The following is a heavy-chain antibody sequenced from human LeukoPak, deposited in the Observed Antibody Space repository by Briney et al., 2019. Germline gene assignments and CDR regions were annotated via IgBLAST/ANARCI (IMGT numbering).Heavy chain of an antibody. J-gene: IGHJ4*02. D-gene: IGHD6-19*01. CDR1: GGSFSGYY. V-gene: IGHV4-59*01. CDR2: IYYSGST. Sequence: SETLSLTCAVYGGSFSGYYWSWIRQPPGKGLEWIGYIYYSGSTNYNPSLKSRVTISVDTSKNQFSLKLSSVTAADTAVYYCARGGLAVAVFDYWGQGTLVTVSS. CDR3: ARGGLAVAVFDY.